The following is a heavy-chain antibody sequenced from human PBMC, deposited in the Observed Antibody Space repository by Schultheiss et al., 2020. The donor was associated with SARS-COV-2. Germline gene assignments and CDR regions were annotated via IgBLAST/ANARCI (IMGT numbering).Heavy chain of an antibody. D-gene: IGHD1-14*01. J-gene: IGHJ6*02. V-gene: IGHV1-18*01. CDR3: ARDSPRILGNYYYYAMDV. CDR2: ISAYNGNT. Sequence: ASVKVSCKASGGTFSSYAISWVRQAPGQGLEWMGGISAYNGNTIYAQKLQGRVTLTTDTSTSTACMELRGLRSDDTAVYYCARDSPRILGNYYYYAMDVWGQGTTVTVSS. CDR1: GGTFSSYA.